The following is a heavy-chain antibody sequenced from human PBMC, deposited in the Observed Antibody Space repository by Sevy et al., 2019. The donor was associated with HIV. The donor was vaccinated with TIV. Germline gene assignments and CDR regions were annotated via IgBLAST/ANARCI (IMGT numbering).Heavy chain of an antibody. CDR2: ISSSPTVI. CDR3: VRGRGYYFDH. CDR1: GFTFSSYS. Sequence: GGSLILSCIASGFTFSSYSMNWVRQAPGKGLEWVSFISSSPTVIYYADSVKGRFTPSRDNAENSVYLQMNSLRDEDTAVYYCVRGRGYYFDHWGQGTLVTVSS. J-gene: IGHJ4*02. D-gene: IGHD5-12*01. V-gene: IGHV3-48*02.